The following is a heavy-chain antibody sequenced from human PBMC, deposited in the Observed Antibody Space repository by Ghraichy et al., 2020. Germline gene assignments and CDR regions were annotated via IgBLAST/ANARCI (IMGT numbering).Heavy chain of an antibody. Sequence: GESLTISCAASGFTFSSYWMHWVRQAPGKGLVWVSRINSDGSSTSYADSVKGRFTISRDNAKNTLYLQMNSLRAEDTAVYYCARAYDYGDKYYYGMDVWGQGTTVTVSS. J-gene: IGHJ6*02. CDR2: INSDGSST. CDR3: ARAYDYGDKYYYGMDV. D-gene: IGHD4-17*01. V-gene: IGHV3-74*01. CDR1: GFTFSSYW.